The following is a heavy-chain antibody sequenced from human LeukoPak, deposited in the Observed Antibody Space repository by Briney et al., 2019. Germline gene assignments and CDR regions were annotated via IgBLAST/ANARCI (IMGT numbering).Heavy chain of an antibody. CDR3: ARLARRGGY. J-gene: IGHJ4*02. Sequence: SETLSLTCTVSGGSISSSSYYWGWIRQPPGKGLEWIGSIYYSGSTYYNPSLKSRVTISVDTSKNQFSLKLSSVTAADTAVYYCARLARRGGYWGQGTLVTVSS. V-gene: IGHV4-39*01. CDR1: GGSISSSSYY. CDR2: IYYSGST.